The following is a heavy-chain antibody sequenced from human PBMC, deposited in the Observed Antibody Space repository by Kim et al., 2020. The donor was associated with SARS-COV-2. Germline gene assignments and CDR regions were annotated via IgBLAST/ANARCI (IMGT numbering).Heavy chain of an antibody. D-gene: IGHD3-22*01. CDR3: AKDPWYYDSSGYDSRVDI. CDR2: ISGSGGST. J-gene: IGHJ3*02. Sequence: GGSLRLSCTASGFTFSSYAMSWVRQAPGKGLEWVSAISGSGGSTYYADSVKGRFTISRDNSKNTLYLQMNSLRAEDTAVYYCAKDPWYYDSSGYDSRVDIWGQGTMVTVSS. V-gene: IGHV3-23*01. CDR1: GFTFSSYA.